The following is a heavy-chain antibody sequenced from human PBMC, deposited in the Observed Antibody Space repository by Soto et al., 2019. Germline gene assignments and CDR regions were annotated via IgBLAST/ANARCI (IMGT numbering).Heavy chain of an antibody. CDR1: GFTFTSSA. CDR2: IVVGSGNT. Sequence: GASVKVSCKASGFTFTSSAMQWVRQARGQRLEWIGWIVVGSGNTNYAQKFQERVTITRDTSASTAYMELSSLRSEDTAVYYCARGDSSSCYSPFDYWGQGTLVTVSS. CDR3: ARGDSSSCYSPFDY. J-gene: IGHJ4*02. V-gene: IGHV1-58*02. D-gene: IGHD6-13*01.